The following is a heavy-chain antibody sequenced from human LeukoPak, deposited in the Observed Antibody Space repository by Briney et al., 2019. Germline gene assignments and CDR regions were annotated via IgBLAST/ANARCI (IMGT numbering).Heavy chain of an antibody. CDR2: FNAGNGNT. CDR1: GYTFTSYA. V-gene: IGHV1-3*01. Sequence: GASVKVSCKASGYTFTSYAMHWVRQAPGQRLEWMGWFNAGNGNTKYSQKFQGRVTITRDTSASTAYMELSSLRSEDTAVYYCAREGVVPKFYQDWGQGTLVTVSS. CDR3: AREGVVPKFYQD. J-gene: IGHJ4*02. D-gene: IGHD2-2*01.